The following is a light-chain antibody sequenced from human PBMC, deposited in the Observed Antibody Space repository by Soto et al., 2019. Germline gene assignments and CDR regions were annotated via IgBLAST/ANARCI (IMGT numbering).Light chain of an antibody. Sequence: QSVLTQPPSASGTPGQRVTISCSGSSSNIGSNSVIWYQHLPGAAPKVLMYSNNQRPSGVPDRFSGSKPGTSASLAISGLQSEDEADYFCVAWDDSLIGPVFGGGTKVTVL. CDR2: SNN. V-gene: IGLV1-44*01. J-gene: IGLJ3*02. CDR3: VAWDDSLIGPV. CDR1: SSNIGSNS.